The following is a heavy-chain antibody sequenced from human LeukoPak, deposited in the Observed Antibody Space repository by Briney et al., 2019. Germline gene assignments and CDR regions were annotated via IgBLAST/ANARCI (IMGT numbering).Heavy chain of an antibody. Sequence: GGSLRLSCVVSGFTFNRCWMNWVRQAPGKGLEWVAHINPDGRDTYYVDSVKGRFTISRDNAQNSMYLQMNSLRVEDTAVYYCTTDLLAAVGLVSFFDFWGQGALVTVSS. CDR3: TTDLLAAVGLVSFFDF. J-gene: IGHJ4*02. CDR2: INPDGRDT. CDR1: GFTFNRCW. D-gene: IGHD6-13*01. V-gene: IGHV3-7*01.